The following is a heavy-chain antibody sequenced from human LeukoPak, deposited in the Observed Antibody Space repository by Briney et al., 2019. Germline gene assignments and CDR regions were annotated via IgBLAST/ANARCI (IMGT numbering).Heavy chain of an antibody. CDR2: ITWSGDTT. Sequence: QTGGSLRLSCAASGFTFTSHAMSWVRQAPGKGLQWVSTITWSGDTTYYADSVKGQFTISRDNSKSTLYLQMSSLRAEDSAVYYCAKGGPSVRFLEWLFTDWGQGTLVTVSS. CDR3: AKGGPSVRFLEWLFTD. CDR1: GFTFTSHA. D-gene: IGHD3-3*01. J-gene: IGHJ4*02. V-gene: IGHV3-23*01.